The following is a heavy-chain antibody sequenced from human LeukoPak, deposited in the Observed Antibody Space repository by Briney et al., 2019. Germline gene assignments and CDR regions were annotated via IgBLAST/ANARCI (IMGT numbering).Heavy chain of an antibody. D-gene: IGHD3-22*01. Sequence: GGSLRLSCAASGFTFSSYWMHWVRQAPGKGLVWVSRINSDGSSTSYADSVKSRFTISRDNAKNTLYLQMNSLRAEDTAVYYCARDYYDSSGYFDGLNYWGQGTLVTVSS. J-gene: IGHJ4*02. CDR2: INSDGSST. CDR1: GFTFSSYW. V-gene: IGHV3-74*01. CDR3: ARDYYDSSGYFDGLNY.